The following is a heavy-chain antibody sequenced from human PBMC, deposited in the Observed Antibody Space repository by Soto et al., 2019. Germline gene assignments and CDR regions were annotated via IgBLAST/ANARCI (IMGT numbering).Heavy chain of an antibody. CDR2: ISGSGGST. V-gene: IGHV3-23*01. Sequence: EVQLLESGGGLVQPGGSLRLSCAASGFTFSSYAMSWVRQAPGKGLEWVSAISGSGGSTYYAASEKGRFNISRDNSKNTLYLQMNSLRAEDTAVYYCAKDSGSYPYYYYYVMDVWGQGTTVTVSS. CDR1: GFTFSSYA. D-gene: IGHD1-26*01. J-gene: IGHJ6*02. CDR3: AKDSGSYPYYYYYVMDV.